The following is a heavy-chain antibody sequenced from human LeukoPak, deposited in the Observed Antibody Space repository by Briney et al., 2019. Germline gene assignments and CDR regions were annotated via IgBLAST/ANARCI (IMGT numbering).Heavy chain of an antibody. J-gene: IGHJ4*02. V-gene: IGHV1-46*01. CDR1: GYTFTSYY. D-gene: IGHD1-26*01. Sequence: ASVNVSCKASGYTFTSYYMHWVRQAPGQGLEWMGIINPSGGSTSYAEKFQGRVTMTRDTSTSTVYMELSSLRSEDTAVYYCAREELVGAVDYWGQGTLVTVSS. CDR2: INPSGGST. CDR3: AREELVGAVDY.